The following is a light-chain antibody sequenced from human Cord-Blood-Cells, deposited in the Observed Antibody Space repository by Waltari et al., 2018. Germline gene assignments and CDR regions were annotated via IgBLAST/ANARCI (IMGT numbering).Light chain of an antibody. J-gene: IGKJ1*01. V-gene: IGKV1-5*03. CDR2: KAS. CDR3: QQYNSYWT. Sequence: DIQVNPYSSNLSSSVGNKSPITCRARQRISSWLAWYQQKPGKAPKLLIYKASSLESGVPSRFSGSGSGTEFTLTISSLQPDDFATYYCQQYNSYWTFGQGTKVEIK. CDR1: QRISSW.